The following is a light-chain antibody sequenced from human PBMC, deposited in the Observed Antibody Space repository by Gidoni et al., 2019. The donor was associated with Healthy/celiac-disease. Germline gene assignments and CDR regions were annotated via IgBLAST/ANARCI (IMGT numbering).Light chain of an antibody. CDR2: AAS. CDR3: QQSYSTHPIT. V-gene: IGKV1-39*01. Sequence: DIQMTQSQSSLSASVGDRVTITCRASQSISSYLNLYQQKPGKAPKLLIYAASSWQSGVPSRFSGSRSGTDVTLTISSRQPEDVATYYCQQSYSTHPITFGQGTRLEIK. CDR1: QSISSY. J-gene: IGKJ5*01.